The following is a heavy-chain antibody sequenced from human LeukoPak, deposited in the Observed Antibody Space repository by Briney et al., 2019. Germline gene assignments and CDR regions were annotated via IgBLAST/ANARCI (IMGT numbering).Heavy chain of an antibody. CDR2: ISGSGEST. V-gene: IGHV3-23*01. CDR3: AKEDWVVPGAIFLDY. J-gene: IGHJ4*02. Sequence: GGSLRLSCAASGFTLNDYAMSWVRQAPGKGLEWVSGISGSGESTYYADSVKGRFSISRDTSKNTVLLQMNSLRVEDTAVYYCAKEDWVVPGAIFLDYWGQGTLVTVSS. CDR1: GFTLNDYA. D-gene: IGHD2-2*01.